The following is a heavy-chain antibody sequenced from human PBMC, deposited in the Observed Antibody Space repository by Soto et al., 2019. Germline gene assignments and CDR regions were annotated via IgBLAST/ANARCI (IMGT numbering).Heavy chain of an antibody. V-gene: IGHV3-23*01. J-gene: IGHJ5*02. CDR3: AKNQGVELVPLATVDWFDP. Sequence: EASVKVSCKASGYTFTGYYMHWVRQAPGKGLEWISSISGSGFKKYYADSVKGRFTISRDNSKSTVYLELNNLSAEDTAVYHCAKNQGVELVPLATVDWFDPWGQGSVVTVSS. CDR1: GYTFTGYY. D-gene: IGHD1-26*01. CDR2: ISGSGFKK.